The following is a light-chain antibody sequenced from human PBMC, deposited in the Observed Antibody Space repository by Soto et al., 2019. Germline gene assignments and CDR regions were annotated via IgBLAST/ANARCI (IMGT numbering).Light chain of an antibody. J-gene: IGLJ1*01. CDR2: DVN. CDR1: SNDVASYNY. CDR3: SSFSSNSAPYV. Sequence: QSVLTQPASVSGSPGQSITISCTGTSNDVASYNYVSWYQQHPGKAPKLIIYDVNNRPSGVSSRFSGSKSDNTASLTISGLQADDEAGYFCSSFSSNSAPYVFGTGTKLTVL. V-gene: IGLV2-14*01.